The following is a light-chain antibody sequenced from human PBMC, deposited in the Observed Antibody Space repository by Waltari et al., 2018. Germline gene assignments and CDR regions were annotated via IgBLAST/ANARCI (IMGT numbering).Light chain of an antibody. Sequence: QSALTQPASVSGSPGQSITISCTGTSSDVGSSNSVSWYQQHPGKAPKFMIYDVSKWPSGVSNRFSGSKSGNTASLTISGLQAEDEADYYCSSLTSSSTVIFGGGTKLTVL. V-gene: IGLV2-14*03. CDR3: SSLTSSSTVI. J-gene: IGLJ2*01. CDR1: SSDVGSSNS. CDR2: DVS.